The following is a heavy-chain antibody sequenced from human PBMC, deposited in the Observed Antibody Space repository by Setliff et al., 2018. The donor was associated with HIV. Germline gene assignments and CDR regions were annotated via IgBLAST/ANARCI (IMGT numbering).Heavy chain of an antibody. V-gene: IGHV4-34*01. CDR3: ARGSRSPLVNKFRVTPAFDY. Sequence: KTSETLSLTCAVYGGSFSGHYWSWIRQTPGKGLEWNGDISHSGRTNYNPSLKSRVTISVDTSKNQFSLRLTSVTAADTAVSFCARGSRSPLVNKFRVTPAFDYWGQGTLVTVSS. CDR2: ISHSGRT. J-gene: IGHJ4*01. D-gene: IGHD2-21*02. CDR1: GGSFSGHY.